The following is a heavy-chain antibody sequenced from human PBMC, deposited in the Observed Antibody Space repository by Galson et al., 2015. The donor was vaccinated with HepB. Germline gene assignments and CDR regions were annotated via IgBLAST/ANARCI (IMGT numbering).Heavy chain of an antibody. Sequence: SLRLSCAASGFRFSNYGMIWIRQAPGKGLQWVAAISYEGSRKYDADSVKGRFTISRDNSNNTLYLEMDSLRPEDTAIYYCAKGPLYNYVYLDYWGHGILVTVSS. J-gene: IGHJ4*01. CDR1: GFRFSNYG. CDR3: AKGPLYNYVYLDY. D-gene: IGHD3-16*01. CDR2: ISYEGSRK. V-gene: IGHV3-30*18.